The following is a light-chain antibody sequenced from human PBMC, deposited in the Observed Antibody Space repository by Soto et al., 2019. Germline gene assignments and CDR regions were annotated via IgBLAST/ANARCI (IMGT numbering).Light chain of an antibody. J-gene: IGKJ1*01. CDR3: QQTYTYHRT. Sequence: DIQMTQSPSSLSASVGDRVTITCRASQSITTYLNWYQQKPGKAPKLLIYAASNLQSGVPSRFSGSASGTDFTLTIGSRQPEDFATYFCQQTYTYHRTFGQGTRVDIK. CDR2: AAS. CDR1: QSITTY. V-gene: IGKV1-39*01.